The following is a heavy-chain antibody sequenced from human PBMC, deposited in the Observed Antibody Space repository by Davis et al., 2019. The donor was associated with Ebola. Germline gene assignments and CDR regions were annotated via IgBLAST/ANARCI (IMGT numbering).Heavy chain of an antibody. CDR2: INPGNGNT. J-gene: IGHJ4*02. D-gene: IGHD3-10*01. V-gene: IGHV1-3*01. Sequence: AASVKVSCKASGYTFTIYTMHWVRQAPGQRLEWMGWINPGNGNTKYSQKFQGRVTNTRDTSARTAYMELSSLRSEDTAVYYCARGDYYGSGSHDYWGQGTLVTVSS. CDR1: GYTFTIYT. CDR3: ARGDYYGSGSHDY.